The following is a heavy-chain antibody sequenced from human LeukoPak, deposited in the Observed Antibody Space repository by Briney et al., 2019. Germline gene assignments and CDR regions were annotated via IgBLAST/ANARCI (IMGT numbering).Heavy chain of an antibody. V-gene: IGHV3-30*19. CDR2: ISYDGNNK. CDR3: ARAPFRGAESQRDAFYI. J-gene: IGHJ3*02. Sequence: GGSQRLSCAASGFSFSSYGMHWVRQAPGKGLEWVAVISYDGNNKYYADSVKGRFTISRDNSKNTLYVQMNSLRVEDTAVYYCARAPFRGAESQRDAFYIRGQRKKGNVSS. CDR1: GFSFSSYG. D-gene: IGHD1-26*01.